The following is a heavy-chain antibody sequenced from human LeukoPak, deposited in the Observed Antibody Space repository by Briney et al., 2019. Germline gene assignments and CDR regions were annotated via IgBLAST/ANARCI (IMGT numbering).Heavy chain of an antibody. CDR2: IKQDGSEK. J-gene: IGHJ4*02. Sequence: PGGSLRLSCAASGFTFSSYWMSWVRQAPGKGLEWVANIKQDGSEKYYVDSVKGRFTISRDNAKNPLYLQMNSLRAEDTAVYYCARARNIVLMVYAMEYWGQGTLVTVSS. CDR1: GFTFSSYW. CDR3: ARARNIVLMVYAMEY. V-gene: IGHV3-7*01. D-gene: IGHD2-8*01.